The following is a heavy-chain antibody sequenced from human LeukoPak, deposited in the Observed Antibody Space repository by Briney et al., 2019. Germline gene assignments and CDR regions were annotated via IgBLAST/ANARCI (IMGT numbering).Heavy chain of an antibody. Sequence: SETLSLTCTVSGGSISSGTYYWSWIRQPAGKGLEWIGRMNPSGSANYNPSLRSRVTMSIDTSKNQFSLKLSSVTAADTAVYYCTSLNRPAHISAFDIWGQGAVVTVSS. J-gene: IGHJ3*02. D-gene: IGHD2-2*01. CDR1: GGSISSGTYY. CDR3: TSLNRPAHISAFDI. V-gene: IGHV4-61*02. CDR2: MNPSGSA.